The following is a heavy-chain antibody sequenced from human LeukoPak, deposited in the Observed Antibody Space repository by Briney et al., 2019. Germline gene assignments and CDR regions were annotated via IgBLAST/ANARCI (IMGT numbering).Heavy chain of an antibody. CDR1: GGSISSGSYH. D-gene: IGHD2-8*02. CDR3: ARELGGVRLVDY. CDR2: IYTSGST. J-gene: IGHJ4*02. V-gene: IGHV4-61*02. Sequence: SQTLSLTCTVSGGSISSGSYHWSWIRQPAGKGLEWIGRIYTSGSTNYNPSLKSRVTISVDTSKNQFSLKLSSVTAADTAVYYSARELGGVRLVDYWGQGTLVTVSS.